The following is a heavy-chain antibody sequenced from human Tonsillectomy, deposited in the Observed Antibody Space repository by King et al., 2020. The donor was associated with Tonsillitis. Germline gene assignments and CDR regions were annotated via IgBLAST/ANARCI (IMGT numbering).Heavy chain of an antibody. D-gene: IGHD3-22*01. CDR1: GFTFSSYG. V-gene: IGHV3-33*05. Sequence: VQLVESGGGVVQPGRSLRLSCAASGFTFSSYGIHWVRQAPGKGLEWVALISHDGNNKYYADSVKGRFTISRDSSKNTLFLQMNSLRAEDTAVYYCATNYYDSCTYSNHMDVWGQGTTVTVSS. CDR2: ISHDGNNK. CDR3: ATNYYDSCTYSNHMDV. J-gene: IGHJ6*02.